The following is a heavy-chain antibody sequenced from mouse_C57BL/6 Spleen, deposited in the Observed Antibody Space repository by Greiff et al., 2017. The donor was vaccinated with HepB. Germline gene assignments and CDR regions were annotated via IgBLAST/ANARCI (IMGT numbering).Heavy chain of an antibody. J-gene: IGHJ2*01. CDR2: IDPSDSYT. Sequence: QVHVKQPGAELVRPGTSVKLSCKASGYTFTSYWMHWVKQRPGQGLEWIGVIDPSDSYTNYNQKFKGKATLTVDTSSSTAYMQLSSLTSEDSAVYYCARETAQATRYFDYWGQGTTLTVSS. CDR1: GYTFTSYW. CDR3: ARETAQATRYFDY. V-gene: IGHV1-59*01. D-gene: IGHD3-2*02.